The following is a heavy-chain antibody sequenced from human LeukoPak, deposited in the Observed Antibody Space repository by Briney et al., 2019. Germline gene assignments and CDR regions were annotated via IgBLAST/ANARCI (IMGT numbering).Heavy chain of an antibody. J-gene: IGHJ6*03. Sequence: GASVKVSCKASGYTFTSYYMHWVRQAPGQGLEWMGGIIPIFGTANYAQKFQGRVTITADKSTSTAYMELSSLRSEDTAVYYCAREGVGYSSAQNYYYYYMDVWGKGTTVTVSS. CDR3: AREGVGYSSAQNYYYYYMDV. CDR1: GYTFTSYY. V-gene: IGHV1-69*06. D-gene: IGHD6-19*01. CDR2: IIPIFGTA.